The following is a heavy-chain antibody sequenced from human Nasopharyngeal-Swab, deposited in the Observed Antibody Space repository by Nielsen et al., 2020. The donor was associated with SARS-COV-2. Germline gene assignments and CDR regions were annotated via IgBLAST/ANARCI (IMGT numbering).Heavy chain of an antibody. CDR1: GYTFTSYY. CDR3: AREPGDGVSWFDP. J-gene: IGHJ5*02. D-gene: IGHD3-10*01. Sequence: ASVKVSCKASGYTFTSYYMHWVRQAPGQGLEWMGIINPSGGSTSYAQKFQGRVTMTRDASTSTVYMELSSLRSEDTAVYYCAREPGDGVSWFDPWGQGTLVTVPS. CDR2: INPSGGST. V-gene: IGHV1-46*01.